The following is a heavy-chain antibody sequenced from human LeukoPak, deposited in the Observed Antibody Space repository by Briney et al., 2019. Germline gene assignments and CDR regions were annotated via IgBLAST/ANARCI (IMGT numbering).Heavy chain of an antibody. D-gene: IGHD2-2*01. V-gene: IGHV3-23*01. CDR2: IRGSGDIT. J-gene: IGHJ4*01. CDR1: GFTFSSYA. Sequence: GGSLRLSCAASGFTFSSYAMSWVRQAPGKGLERVSGIRGSGDITYYADSVKGRFTISRDNFKNTLYLQMNSLRAEDTAVYYCAKTRIVCTSVSCPGGGFDYWGHGTPVTVSS. CDR3: AKTRIVCTSVSCPGGGFDY.